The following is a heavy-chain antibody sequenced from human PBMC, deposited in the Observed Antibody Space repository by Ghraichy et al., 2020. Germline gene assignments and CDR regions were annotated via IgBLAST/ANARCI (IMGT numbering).Heavy chain of an antibody. D-gene: IGHD2-21*02. V-gene: IGHV4-38-2*01. CDR1: GYSISSGYY. CDR2: IYHSGST. CDR3: ARVDLAYCGGDCPGFDY. Sequence: SETLSLTCAVSGYSISSGYYWGWIRQPPGKGLEWIGSIYHSGSTYYNPSLKSRVTISVDTSKNQFSLKLSSVTAADTAVYYCARVDLAYCGGDCPGFDYWGQGTLVTVSS. J-gene: IGHJ4*02.